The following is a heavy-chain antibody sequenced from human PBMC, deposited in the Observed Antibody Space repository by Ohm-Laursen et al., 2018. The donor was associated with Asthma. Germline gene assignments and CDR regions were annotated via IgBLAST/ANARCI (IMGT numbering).Heavy chain of an antibody. CDR3: ARKSRIVVVPAAIQAYYGMDV. D-gene: IGHD2-2*01. CDR1: GFTFSSYA. V-gene: IGHV3-30-3*01. J-gene: IGHJ6*02. Sequence: SLRLSCAASGFTFSSYAMHWVRQAPGKGLEWVAVISYDGSNKYYADSVKGRFTISRDNSKNTLYLQMNSLRAEDTAVYYCARKSRIVVVPAAIQAYYGMDVWGQGTTVTVSS. CDR2: ISYDGSNK.